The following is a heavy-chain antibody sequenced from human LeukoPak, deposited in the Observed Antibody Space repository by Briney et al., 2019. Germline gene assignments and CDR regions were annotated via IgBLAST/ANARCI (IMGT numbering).Heavy chain of an antibody. CDR2: IGIESGNT. J-gene: IGHJ4*02. CDR3: ARDFRFAFDN. Sequence: GGSLRLSCSASGFLFNDYSMNWVRQAPGKGLEWILYIGIESGNTHYADSVRGRFVISADRATNSVYLHMTRLRVDDTAAYYCARDFRFAFDNWGQGTLVTVSS. D-gene: IGHD3-10*01. CDR1: GFLFNDYS. V-gene: IGHV3-48*01.